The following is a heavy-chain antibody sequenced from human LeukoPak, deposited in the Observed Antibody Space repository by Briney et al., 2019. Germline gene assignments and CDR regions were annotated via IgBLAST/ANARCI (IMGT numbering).Heavy chain of an antibody. J-gene: IGHJ4*02. CDR2: IYYSGNT. Sequence: SETLSLTCTVSGGSISSSSYYWGWIRQPPGKGLEWIGPIYYSGNTYYNPSLKSRVSISVDTSKKQFSLKLSSVTAADTAVYYCARQAVADNGFDYWGQGTLVTVSS. CDR1: GGSISSSSYY. CDR3: ARQAVADNGFDY. D-gene: IGHD6-19*01. V-gene: IGHV4-39*01.